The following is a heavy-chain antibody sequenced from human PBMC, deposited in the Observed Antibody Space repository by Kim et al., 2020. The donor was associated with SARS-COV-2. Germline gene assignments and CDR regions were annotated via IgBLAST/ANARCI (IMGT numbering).Heavy chain of an antibody. CDR1: GFTFSNYW. CDR2: TKSDGSEK. V-gene: IGHV3-7*01. CDR3: ARDPESSTFYDFWSGYYAFYH. D-gene: IGHD3-3*01. J-gene: IGHJ4*02. Sequence: GGSLRLSCTASGFTFSNYWMTWVRQAPGKGLEWVATTKSDGSEKYYMDSVKGRFTITRDTAKNSLYLQMNSLRAEDTAIYYCARDPESSTFYDFWSGYYAFYHWGQGTLVTVSS.